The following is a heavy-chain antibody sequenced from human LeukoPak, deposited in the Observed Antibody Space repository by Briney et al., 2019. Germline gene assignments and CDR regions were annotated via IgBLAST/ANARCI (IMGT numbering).Heavy chain of an antibody. J-gene: IGHJ4*02. CDR3: ARDLYRIVVVPHYFDY. CDR2: IKQDGSEK. Sequence: GGSLRLSCAASGFTFSSYWMSWVRQAPGKGLEWVANIKQDGSEKYYVDSVKGRFTISRDSAKNSLYLQMNSLRAEDTAVYYCARDLYRIVVVPHYFDYWGQGTLVTVSS. V-gene: IGHV3-7*01. D-gene: IGHD3-22*01. CDR1: GFTFSSYW.